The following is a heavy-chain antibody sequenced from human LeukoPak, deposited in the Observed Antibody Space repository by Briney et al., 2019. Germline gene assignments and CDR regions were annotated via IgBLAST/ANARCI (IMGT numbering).Heavy chain of an antibody. CDR1: GFTFSDYY. D-gene: IGHD1-14*01. J-gene: IGHJ6*03. V-gene: IGHV3-11*04. CDR3: ARERPDYYYYMDV. CDR2: ISSSGSTI. Sequence: SGGSLRLSCAASGFTFSDYYMSWIRQAPGKGLEWVSYISSSGSTIYYADSVKGRFTISRDNAKNSLYLQMNSLRDEDTAVYYCARERPDYYYYMDVWGKGTTVTVSS.